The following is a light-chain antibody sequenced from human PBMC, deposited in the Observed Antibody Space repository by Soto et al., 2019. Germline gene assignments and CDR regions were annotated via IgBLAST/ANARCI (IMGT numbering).Light chain of an antibody. Sequence: DIQMTQSPSTLSASVGDRVTITCRASENIKNWLAWYQQTAGKAPKVLISDASRLEAGVPSRFSGSGSGTDFTLTITSLHTDDFGTYYCQQYDVHPKTLGQGTKVDIK. J-gene: IGKJ1*01. V-gene: IGKV1-5*01. CDR2: DAS. CDR1: ENIKNW. CDR3: QQYDVHPKT.